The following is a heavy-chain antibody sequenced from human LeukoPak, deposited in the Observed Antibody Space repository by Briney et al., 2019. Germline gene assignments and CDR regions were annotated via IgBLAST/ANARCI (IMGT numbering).Heavy chain of an antibody. CDR1: GGTFSSYA. D-gene: IGHD2-15*01. V-gene: IGHV1-69*13. CDR3: ARASELGYGSGGSCYAPFFPYYYYGMDV. CDR2: IIPIFGTA. J-gene: IGHJ6*02. Sequence: SVKVSCKASGGTFSSYAISWVRQAPGQGLEWMGGIIPIFGTANYAQKFQGRVTITADESTSTAYMELSSLRSEDTAVYYCARASELGYGSGGSCYAPFFPYYYYGMDVWGQGTTVTVSS.